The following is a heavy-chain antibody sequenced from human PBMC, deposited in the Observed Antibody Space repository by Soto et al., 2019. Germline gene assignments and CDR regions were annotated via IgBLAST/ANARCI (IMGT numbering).Heavy chain of an antibody. D-gene: IGHD3-22*01. V-gene: IGHV3-48*03. CDR3: DREGGLDWLDP. Sequence: LRLSCAASGFTFIDYEMNWVRQAPGKGLEWVSYISGSSSTIYYADSVKGRFTISRDNAKNSIYLQMHSMRVDDTAVYYCDREGGLDWLDPWGHGTLVTVXS. J-gene: IGHJ5*02. CDR2: ISGSSSTI. CDR1: GFTFIDYE.